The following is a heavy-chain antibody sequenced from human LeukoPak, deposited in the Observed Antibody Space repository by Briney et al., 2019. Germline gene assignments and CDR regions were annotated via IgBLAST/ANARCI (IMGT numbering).Heavy chain of an antibody. J-gene: IGHJ4*02. V-gene: IGHV4-61*01. CDR1: GGSVSSGSYY. CDR2: I. CDR3: ARAYYYDSSGYYPA. D-gene: IGHD3-22*01. Sequence: SETLSLTCTVSGGSVSSGSYYWSWIRQPPGKGLEWIGYIYNPSLKSRVTISVDTSKNQFSLKLSSVTAADTAVYYCARAYYYDSSGYYPAWGQGTLVTVSS.